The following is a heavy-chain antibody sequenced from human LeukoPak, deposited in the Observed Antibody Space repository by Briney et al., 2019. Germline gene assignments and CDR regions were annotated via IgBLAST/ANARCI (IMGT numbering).Heavy chain of an antibody. Sequence: PSETLSLTCTVSGGSISSYYWSWIRQSPGKGLECIGYIHYTGSTNYNPSLKSRVTISVDTSKNQFSLKLSSVTAADTAVYYCAKGGRTWFDPWGQGTLVTVSS. CDR3: AKGGRTWFDP. V-gene: IGHV4-59*12. J-gene: IGHJ5*02. CDR1: GGSISSYY. D-gene: IGHD1-26*01. CDR2: IHYTGST.